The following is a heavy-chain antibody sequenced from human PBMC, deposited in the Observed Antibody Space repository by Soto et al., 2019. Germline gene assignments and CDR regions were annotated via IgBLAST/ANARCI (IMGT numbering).Heavy chain of an antibody. D-gene: IGHD2-15*01. CDR2: ISGNGGSA. Sequence: ASLRLSCAASGFTFSIYAMNWVRQAPGKGLEWVSAISGNGGSAYYADSVKGRFTFSRDNSKNTLFLQMNSLRDEDTAVYYCAKGGFCSGATCYVDYWGQGTLVTVSS. J-gene: IGHJ4*02. CDR3: AKGGFCSGATCYVDY. CDR1: GFTFSIYA. V-gene: IGHV3-23*01.